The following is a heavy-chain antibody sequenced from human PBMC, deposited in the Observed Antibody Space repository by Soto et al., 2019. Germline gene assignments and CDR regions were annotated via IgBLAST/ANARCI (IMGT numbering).Heavy chain of an antibody. CDR1: GFTFSSYG. D-gene: IGHD2-15*01. J-gene: IGHJ1*01. Sequence: QVQLVESGGGVVQPGRSLRLSCAASGFTFSSYGMHWVRQAPGKGLEWVAVISYDGSNKYYADSVKGRFTISRDNSKNTLYLQMNSLRAEDTAVYYFAKEEDCSGGSCQFQHWGQGTLVTVSS. CDR3: AKEEDCSGGSCQFQH. CDR2: ISYDGSNK. V-gene: IGHV3-30*18.